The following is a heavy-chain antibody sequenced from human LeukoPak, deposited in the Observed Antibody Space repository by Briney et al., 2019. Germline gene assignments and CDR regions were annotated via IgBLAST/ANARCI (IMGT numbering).Heavy chain of an antibody. J-gene: IGHJ4*02. CDR1: GFTFSSYD. V-gene: IGHV3-23*01. CDR3: AWLELN. D-gene: IGHD1-7*01. CDR2: ISGSPSTT. Sequence: GGSLRLSCAASGFTFSSYDMSWVRQAPGKGVEWVSTISGSPSTTYSADSVKGLFTISRNNSKNTLYLQMNSLRAEDTAVYYCAWLELNWGQGALVTVSS.